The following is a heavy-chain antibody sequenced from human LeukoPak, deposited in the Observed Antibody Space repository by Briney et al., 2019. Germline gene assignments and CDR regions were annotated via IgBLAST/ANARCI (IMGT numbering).Heavy chain of an antibody. D-gene: IGHD3-9*01. J-gene: IGHJ4*02. V-gene: IGHV1-24*01. Sequence: ASVKVSCKVSGYTLTELSMHWVRQAPGKGLEWMGGFDPEDGETIYAQKFQGRVTMTEDTSTDTAYMELSSLRSEDTAVYHCATLNYDILTGSQRYDYWGQGTLVTVSS. CDR1: GYTLTELS. CDR3: ATLNYDILTGSQRYDY. CDR2: FDPEDGET.